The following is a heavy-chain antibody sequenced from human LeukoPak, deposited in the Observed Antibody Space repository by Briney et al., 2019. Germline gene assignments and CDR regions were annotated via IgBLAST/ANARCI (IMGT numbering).Heavy chain of an antibody. D-gene: IGHD6-19*01. CDR1: GFSFSSYG. CDR3: ARTAAGQWLRGGDY. V-gene: IGHV3-33*01. Sequence: GGSLRLSCEVSGFSFSSYGLHWVRQAPGKGLEWVAVIWHDGSNKYYADSVKGRFTISRDNSKNTLYLQMNNLRVEDTAVYYCARTAAGQWLRGGDYWGQGTLVIVSS. CDR2: IWHDGSNK. J-gene: IGHJ4*02.